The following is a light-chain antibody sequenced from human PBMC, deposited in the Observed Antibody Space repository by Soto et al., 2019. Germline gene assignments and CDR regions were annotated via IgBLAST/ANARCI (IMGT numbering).Light chain of an antibody. V-gene: IGKV3-20*01. CDR2: AAS. J-gene: IGKJ1*01. Sequence: EIVLTQSPGTLSLSPGERATLCCRASQSVSSSFLAWYQQRPGQAPRLIIYAASSRATGIPDRFSGSRSGTDFTLTISRLEPEDFAVYYCQLYGSSPRWTFGLGTKGDIK. CDR3: QLYGSSPRWT. CDR1: QSVSSSF.